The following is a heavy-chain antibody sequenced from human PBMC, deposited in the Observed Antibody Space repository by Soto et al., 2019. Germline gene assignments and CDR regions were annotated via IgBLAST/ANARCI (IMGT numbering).Heavy chain of an antibody. CDR3: ARTVMPVGNLPAFDH. V-gene: IGHV4-61*01. D-gene: IGHD7-27*01. CDR2: IYYNGKT. J-gene: IGHJ4*02. Sequence: QMQLQESGPGLVKPSETLSLACTVSGGSVSSPKYFWSWIRQRPGKGLEWVAYIYYNGKTNYNPSLKSRATISVDTAKNQCSLKLTSVTGADSAVYFCARTVMPVGNLPAFDHWGQGVLVTVSS. CDR1: GGSVSSPKYF.